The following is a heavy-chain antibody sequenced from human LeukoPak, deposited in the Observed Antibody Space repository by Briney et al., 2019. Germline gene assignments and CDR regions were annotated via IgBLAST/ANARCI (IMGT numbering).Heavy chain of an antibody. CDR3: AKGPQVGGGYYPDY. D-gene: IGHD3-22*01. V-gene: IGHV3-23*01. CDR1: GFTLSHFA. CDR2: ISGGGGTT. Sequence: PGGSLRLSCAASGFTLSHFAMPWVRQAPGKGREWVSGISGGGGTTYRADSVKGRFTISKDNSKSTVFLQMNSLRAEDTAVYYCAKGPQVGGGYYPDYWGQGTLVIVSS. J-gene: IGHJ4*02.